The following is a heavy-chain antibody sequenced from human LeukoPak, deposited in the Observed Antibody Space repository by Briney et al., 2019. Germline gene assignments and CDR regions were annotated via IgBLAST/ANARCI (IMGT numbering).Heavy chain of an antibody. CDR2: VNSDVTDT. Sequence: GGSLRLSCAASGFTFSRHWMRWVRQAPGKGLVWVSRVNSDVTDTTYADSVRGRFTISRDNAKNTLYLQMKSLRDDDTAVYYCARESHGSGRHDYWGQGTLVTVSS. V-gene: IGHV3-74*01. CDR3: ARESHGSGRHDY. CDR1: GFTFSRHW. D-gene: IGHD3-10*01. J-gene: IGHJ4*02.